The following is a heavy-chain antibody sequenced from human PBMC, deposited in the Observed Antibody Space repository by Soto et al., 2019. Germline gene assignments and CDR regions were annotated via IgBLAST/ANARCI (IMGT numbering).Heavy chain of an antibody. CDR1: GDSISRYY. CDR2: MYNTGST. CDR3: ARDLWGYCGTDCYPLDV. D-gene: IGHD2-21*02. V-gene: IGHV4-59*01. J-gene: IGHJ6*02. Sequence: SETLSLTCTVCGDSISRYYSNWIRQPPGKGLEWIGYMYNTGSTVYNPSFKSRVTISVDTSKNQFSLKLNSVTAADTAVYYCARDLWGYCGTDCYPLDVWGQGTTVTVSS.